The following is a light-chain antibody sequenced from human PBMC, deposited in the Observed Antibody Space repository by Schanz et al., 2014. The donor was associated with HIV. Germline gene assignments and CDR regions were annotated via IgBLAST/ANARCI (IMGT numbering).Light chain of an antibody. CDR3: MQGTPWPRT. CDR1: QSLVYSDGNTY. CDR2: KVS. Sequence: DVVMPQSPLSLPVTLGQPASISCRSRQSLVYSDGNTYLNWFQQRPGQSPRRLIYKVSNRDSGVPDRFSGSGSGTDFTLKISRVEAEDVGVYYCMQGTPWPRTFGQGTKLEIK. V-gene: IGKV2-30*01. J-gene: IGKJ2*01.